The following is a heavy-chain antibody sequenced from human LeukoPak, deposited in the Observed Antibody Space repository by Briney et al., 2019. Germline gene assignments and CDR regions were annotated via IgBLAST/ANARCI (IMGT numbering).Heavy chain of an antibody. J-gene: IGHJ4*02. CDR2: INHSGST. CDR3: ARGLNDSWTGENY. Sequence: LETLSLTCAVYGGSFSGYYWSWIRQPPGKGLEWIGEINHSGSTNYNPSLKSRVTISLDTSKSQFSLKVRYVTAADTAVYYCARGLNDSWTGENYWGQGTLVTVSS. CDR1: GGSFSGYY. V-gene: IGHV4-34*01. D-gene: IGHD3-3*01.